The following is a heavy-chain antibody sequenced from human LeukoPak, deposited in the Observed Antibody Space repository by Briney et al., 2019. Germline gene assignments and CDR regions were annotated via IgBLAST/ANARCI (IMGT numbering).Heavy chain of an antibody. J-gene: IGHJ3*02. CDR1: GGSFSGYY. CDR2: INHSGST. CDR3: ARDPGYCSSTSCYAGAFDI. V-gene: IGHV4-34*01. Sequence: PSETLSLTCAVYGGSFSGYYWSWIRQPPGKGLEWIGEINHSGSTNYNPSLKSRVTISVDTSKNQFSLKLSSVTAADTAVYYCARDPGYCSSTSCYAGAFDIWGQGTMVTVSS. D-gene: IGHD2-2*01.